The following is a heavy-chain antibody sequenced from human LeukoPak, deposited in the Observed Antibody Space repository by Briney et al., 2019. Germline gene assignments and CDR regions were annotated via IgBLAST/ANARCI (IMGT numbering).Heavy chain of an antibody. D-gene: IGHD3-9*01. J-gene: IGHJ3*02. CDR3: ARAFEVLDAFDI. CDR1: GFTFSSYW. CDR2: IKKDGSEK. Sequence: PGGSLRLSCAASGFTFSSYWMSWVRQAPGKGLEWVANIKKDGSEKYSVDSVKGRFTISRDNAKTSLYLQMNSLRAEDTAVYYCARAFEVLDAFDIWGQGTMVTVSS. V-gene: IGHV3-7*01.